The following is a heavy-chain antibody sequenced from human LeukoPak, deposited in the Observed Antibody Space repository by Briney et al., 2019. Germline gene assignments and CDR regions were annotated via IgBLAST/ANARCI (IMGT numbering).Heavy chain of an antibody. Sequence: GRSLRLSCEASGFTFSDSYMSWIGQAPGKGLEWFSYISNRDSYTNYADSVKGRFTISRDNAKNSLYLQMNSLRAEDTAVYYCAKEGSSGLYFDYWGQGILVTVSS. CDR2: ISNRDSYT. V-gene: IGHV3-11*06. J-gene: IGHJ4*02. CDR1: GFTFSDSY. CDR3: AKEGSSGLYFDY. D-gene: IGHD6-19*01.